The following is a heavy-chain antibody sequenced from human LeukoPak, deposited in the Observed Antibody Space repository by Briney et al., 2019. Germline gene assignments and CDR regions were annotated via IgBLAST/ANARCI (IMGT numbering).Heavy chain of an antibody. CDR3: ATVATVVTPGAFDI. CDR1: GGTFSSYA. Sequence: GASVKVSCKASGGTFSSYAISWVRQAPGQGLEWMGGIIPIFGTANYAQKFQGRVTMTEDTSTDTAYMELSSLRSEDTAVYYCATVATVVTPGAFDIWGQGTMVTVSS. D-gene: IGHD4-23*01. J-gene: IGHJ3*02. CDR2: IIPIFGTA. V-gene: IGHV1-69*06.